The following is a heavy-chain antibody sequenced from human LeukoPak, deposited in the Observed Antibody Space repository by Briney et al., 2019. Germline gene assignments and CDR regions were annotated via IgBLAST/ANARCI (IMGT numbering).Heavy chain of an antibody. Sequence: ASVKVSCKASGYTFTSYGISWVRQAPGQGLEWMGWISANNGHTKYTQKLQGRVSMTTDTSTRTAYMELRSLRSDDTAVYYCARDRPGFGTIESPEYWGQGTLVTVSS. D-gene: IGHD1-1*01. J-gene: IGHJ4*02. CDR2: ISANNGHT. CDR3: ARDRPGFGTIESPEY. CDR1: GYTFTSYG. V-gene: IGHV1-18*01.